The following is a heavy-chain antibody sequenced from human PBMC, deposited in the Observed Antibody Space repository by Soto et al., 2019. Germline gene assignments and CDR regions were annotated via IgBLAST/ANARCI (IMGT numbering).Heavy chain of an antibody. J-gene: IGHJ1*01. CDR1: GYTFTSYY. V-gene: IGHV1-46*03. CDR3: ARDHLGRNSGSYYDFFAF. CDR2: INPSGGST. D-gene: IGHD1-26*01. Sequence: ASVKVSCKASGYTFTSYYMHWVRQAPGQGLEWMGIINPSGGSTSYAQKFQGRVTMTRDTSTSTVYMELSSLRSEDTAVYYCARDHLGRNSGSYYDFFAFGGQGSLVPVSA.